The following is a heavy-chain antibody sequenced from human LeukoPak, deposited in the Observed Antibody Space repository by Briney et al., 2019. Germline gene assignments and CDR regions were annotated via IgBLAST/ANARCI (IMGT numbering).Heavy chain of an antibody. CDR2: INHSGST. CDR1: GGSFSGYY. Sequence: PSETLSLTCAVYGGSFSGYYWSWIRQPPGKGLEWIGEINHSGSTNYNPSLKSRVTISVDTSKNQFSLKLSSVTAADTAVYYCASLYSGYDFYYYGMDVWGQGTTVTVSS. CDR3: ASLYSGYDFYYYGMDV. J-gene: IGHJ6*02. D-gene: IGHD5-12*01. V-gene: IGHV4-34*01.